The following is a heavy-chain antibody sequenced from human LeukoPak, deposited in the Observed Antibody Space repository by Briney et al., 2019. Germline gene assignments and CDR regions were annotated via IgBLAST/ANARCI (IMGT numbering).Heavy chain of an antibody. CDR3: ARAVAGTPIDY. V-gene: IGHV3-48*03. J-gene: IGHJ4*02. D-gene: IGHD6-19*01. CDR1: GFTFSNYE. CDR2: ISNSGTTI. Sequence: GGSLRLSCAASGFTFSNYEMNWVRQAPGKGLEWVSYISNSGTTIYYTDSVKGRFTISRDNAQNSLYLQMNSLRAEDTAVYYCARAVAGTPIDYWGQGTLVTVSS.